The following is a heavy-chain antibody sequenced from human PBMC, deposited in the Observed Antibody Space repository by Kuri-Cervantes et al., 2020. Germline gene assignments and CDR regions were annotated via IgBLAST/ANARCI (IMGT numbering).Heavy chain of an antibody. D-gene: IGHD6-19*01. CDR2: IFSNDEK. Sequence: SGPTLVKPTETLTLTCTVTGFSLSNARMGVSWIRQPPGKALEWLAHIFSNDEKSYSTSLKSRLTISKDTSKSQVVLTMPNMDPVDTATYYCAHNPGSSGWYGWYFDYWGQGTLVTVSS. V-gene: IGHV2-26*01. J-gene: IGHJ4*02. CDR3: AHNPGSSGWYGWYFDY. CDR1: GFSLSNARMG.